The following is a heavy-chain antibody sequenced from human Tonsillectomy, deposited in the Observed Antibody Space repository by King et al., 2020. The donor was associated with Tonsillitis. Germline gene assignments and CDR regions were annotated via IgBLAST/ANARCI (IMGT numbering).Heavy chain of an antibody. V-gene: IGHV4-38-2*01. CDR2: IYRSGST. CDR1: GYSISSGYY. Sequence: QLQESGPGLVKPSETLSLTCAVSGYSISSGYYWGWIRQPPGKGLEWIGSIYRSGSTYYNPSLKSRVTISGDTSKNQFSLRLSSVTAADTAMYYCARVLGRLYNPQFEYWGQGTLVTVSS. D-gene: IGHD1-14*01. CDR3: ARVLGRLYNPQFEY. J-gene: IGHJ4*02.